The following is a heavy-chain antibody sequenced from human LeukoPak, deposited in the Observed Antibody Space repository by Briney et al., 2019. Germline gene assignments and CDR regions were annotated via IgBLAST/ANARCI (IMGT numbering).Heavy chain of an antibody. V-gene: IGHV3-53*01. J-gene: IGHJ2*01. D-gene: IGHD5-18*01. CDR2: IHSGGST. Sequence: GGSLRLSSAASGFTFSGHSMTWVRQTPGKGLEWVSVIHSGGSTFYADSVKGRFTISRDSSKNTLYLQMNSLRGEDTAVYFCARGRRADTAMDYWYFDLWGRGTLVTVSS. CDR3: ARGRRADTAMDYWYFDL. CDR1: GFTFSGHS.